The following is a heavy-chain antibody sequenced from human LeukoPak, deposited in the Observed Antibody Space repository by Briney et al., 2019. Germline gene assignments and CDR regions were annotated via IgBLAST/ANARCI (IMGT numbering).Heavy chain of an antibody. CDR2: IYTRGST. J-gene: IGHJ3*02. V-gene: IGHV4-4*07. CDR1: GGSISSYY. CDR3: ATWVGAPHAFDI. D-gene: IGHD1-26*01. Sequence: SETLSLTCTVSGGSISSYYWSWIRRPAGKGLEWIGRIYTRGSTNYNPSLKRRVTMSVDTSENQFSLKPSSVTAADTAVYYCATWVGAPHAFDIWGQGTMVTVSS.